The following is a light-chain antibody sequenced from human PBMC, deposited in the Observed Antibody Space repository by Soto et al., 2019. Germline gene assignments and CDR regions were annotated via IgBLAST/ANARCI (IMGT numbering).Light chain of an antibody. CDR2: EVT. CDR1: SSDVGGYNY. CDR3: SSYTGNSVV. V-gene: IGLV2-8*01. J-gene: IGLJ2*01. Sequence: QSALTQPPSASGSPGQSVTISCTGTSSDVGGYNYVSWYQQHPGKAPKLMIYEVTKWPSGVPDRFSGSKSANTASLTVSGLQAEDEADYYCSSYTGNSVVFGGGTKLTVL.